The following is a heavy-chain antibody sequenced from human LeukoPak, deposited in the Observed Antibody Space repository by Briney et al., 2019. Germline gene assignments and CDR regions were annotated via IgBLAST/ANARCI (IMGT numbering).Heavy chain of an antibody. CDR1: GFPFNSYV. CDR2: ISGSGGLT. Sequence: GGPLRLSCAASGFPFNSYVMTWVRQAPGKGLECVSVISGSGGLTYHADSVKGRFTVSRDNSKNTLYLQMNSLRAEDTAVYSCAKGYYDYIWGSYRSDAFDIWGQGTMVTVSS. D-gene: IGHD3-16*02. CDR3: AKGYYDYIWGSYRSDAFDI. V-gene: IGHV3-23*01. J-gene: IGHJ3*02.